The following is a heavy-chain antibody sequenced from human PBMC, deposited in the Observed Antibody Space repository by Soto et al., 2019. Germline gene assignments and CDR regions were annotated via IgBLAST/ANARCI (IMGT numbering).Heavy chain of an antibody. CDR2: INHSGST. CDR1: GGSFSGYY. Sequence: QVQLQQWGAGLLKPSETLSLTCAVYGGSFSGYYWSWIRQPPGKGLEWIGEINHSGSTNYNQSLMSRVTISVDTSKNQFSLKLSSVTAADTAVYYCARGTVAGHNWFDPWGQGTLVTVSS. CDR3: ARGTVAGHNWFDP. D-gene: IGHD6-19*01. J-gene: IGHJ5*02. V-gene: IGHV4-34*01.